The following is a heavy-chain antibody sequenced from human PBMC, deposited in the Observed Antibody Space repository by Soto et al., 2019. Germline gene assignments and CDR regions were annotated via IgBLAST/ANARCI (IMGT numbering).Heavy chain of an antibody. D-gene: IGHD2-15*01. CDR2: IKQDGSEK. CDR1: GFTFSSYW. V-gene: IGHV3-7*01. Sequence: GGSLRLSCAASGFTFSSYWMSWVRQAPGKGLEWVANIKQDGSEKYYVDSVKGRFTISRDNAKNSLYLQMNSLRAEDTAVYYCARDIVVVVAATHWFDPWGQGTLVTVSS. J-gene: IGHJ5*02. CDR3: ARDIVVVVAATHWFDP.